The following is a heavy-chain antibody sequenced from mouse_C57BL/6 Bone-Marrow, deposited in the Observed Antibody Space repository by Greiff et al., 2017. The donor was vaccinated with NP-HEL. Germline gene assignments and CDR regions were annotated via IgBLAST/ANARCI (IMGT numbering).Heavy chain of an antibody. Sequence: EVKLMESGGGLVQPKGSLKLSCAASGFSFNTYAMNWVRQAPGKGLEWVARIRSKSNNYATYYADSVKDRFTISRDDSGSMLYLQMNNLKTEDTAMYYCVRHEKGFDYWGQGTTLTVSS. CDR1: GFSFNTYA. CDR3: VRHEKGFDY. J-gene: IGHJ2*01. V-gene: IGHV10-1*01. CDR2: IRSKSNNYAT.